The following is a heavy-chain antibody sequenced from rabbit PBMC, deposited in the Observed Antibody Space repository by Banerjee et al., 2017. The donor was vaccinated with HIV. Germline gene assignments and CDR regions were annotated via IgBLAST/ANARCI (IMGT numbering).Heavy chain of an antibody. CDR1: GFSFSNKAV. V-gene: IGHV1S45*01. J-gene: IGHJ4*01. CDR2: INAVTGKA. D-gene: IGHD1-1*01. Sequence: QEQLVESGGGLVQPEGSLTLSCTASGFSFSNKAVMCWVRQAPGKGLEWIACINAVTGKAVYASWAKGRFTFSKTSSTTVTLQGTSRTAADTATYFCARDLTGVIGGNFGGWGPGTLVTVS. CDR3: ARDLTGVIGGNFGG.